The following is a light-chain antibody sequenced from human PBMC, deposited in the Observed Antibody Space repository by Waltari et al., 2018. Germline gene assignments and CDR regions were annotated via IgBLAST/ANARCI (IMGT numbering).Light chain of an antibody. J-gene: IGLJ3*02. Sequence: QPVLTQPPSSSASTGESARLTCTLPSDINVCDFHIYWYHQTPGSPPRFLLYYKSDSEKAQGSGVPSRFSGSKDASANAGILLISGLQSEDEADYYCMFWPSNVWVFGGGTKLTVL. V-gene: IGLV5-37*01. CDR2: YKSDSEK. CDR3: MFWPSNVWV. CDR1: SDINVCDFH.